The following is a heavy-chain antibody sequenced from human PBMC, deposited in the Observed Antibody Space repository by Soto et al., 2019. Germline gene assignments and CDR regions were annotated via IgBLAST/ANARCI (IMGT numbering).Heavy chain of an antibody. D-gene: IGHD5-12*01. CDR2: FLYSGDT. J-gene: IGHJ5*02. CDR3: ARLGGYSGYDPFDP. Sequence: SETLSLTCTVSGASITNNYWTWFRQPPGKGLEWIGYFLYSGDTNYNPSLRSRVTISVDTSKNQFSLNLSSVTAADTAVYYCARLGGYSGYDPFDPWGQGTLVTVSS. V-gene: IGHV4-59*08. CDR1: GASITNNY.